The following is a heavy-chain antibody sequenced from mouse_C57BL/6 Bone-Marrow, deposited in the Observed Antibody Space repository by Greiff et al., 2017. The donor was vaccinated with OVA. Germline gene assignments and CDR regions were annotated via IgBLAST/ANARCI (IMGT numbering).Heavy chain of an antibody. CDR1: GYTFTEYT. V-gene: IGHV1-62-2*01. CDR2: FYPGSGSI. Sequence: VKLMESGAELVKPGASVTLSCKASGYTFTEYTIHWVKQRSGQGLEWIGWFYPGSGSIKYNEKFKDKATLTADKSSSTVYMELSRLTSEDSAVYFCARHEGGYYGSRGAMDYWGQGTSVTVSS. J-gene: IGHJ4*01. CDR3: ARHEGGYYGSRGAMDY. D-gene: IGHD1-1*01.